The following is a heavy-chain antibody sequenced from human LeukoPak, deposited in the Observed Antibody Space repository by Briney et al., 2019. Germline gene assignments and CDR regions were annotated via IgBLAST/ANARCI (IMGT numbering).Heavy chain of an antibody. V-gene: IGHV3-23*01. J-gene: IGHJ4*02. D-gene: IGHD5-18*01. Sequence: PGGSLRLACAASGFTFSSYAMSWVRQAPGKGLEWVSAISGSGGSTYYADSVKGRFTISRDNSKNTLYLQMNSLRAEDTAVYYCAKDISNPAMVYVFDYWGQGTLVTVSS. CDR3: AKDISNPAMVYVFDY. CDR1: GFTFSSYA. CDR2: ISGSGGST.